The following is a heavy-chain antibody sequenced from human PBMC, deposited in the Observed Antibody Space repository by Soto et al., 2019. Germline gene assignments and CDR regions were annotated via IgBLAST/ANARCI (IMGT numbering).Heavy chain of an antibody. D-gene: IGHD2-8*01. Sequence: QVQLVQSGAEVKKPGASVKVSCKASGYSFTDYHIHWVRQAPGQGLEWLGRINPKRGGTSTAQKIQGWVTMTTDTSIITASMELTRLTSDDTAIYYCARGDSTDCSNGVCSFFYNHDMDVWGQGTTVTVSS. CDR2: INPKRGGT. V-gene: IGHV1-2*04. CDR3: ARGDSTDCSNGVCSFFYNHDMDV. J-gene: IGHJ6*02. CDR1: GYSFTDYH.